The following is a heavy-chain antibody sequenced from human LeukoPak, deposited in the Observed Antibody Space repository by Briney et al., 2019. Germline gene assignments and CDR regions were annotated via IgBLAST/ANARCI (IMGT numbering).Heavy chain of an antibody. V-gene: IGHV3-30-3*01. J-gene: IGHJ6*02. Sequence: PGGSLRLSCAAPGFTFSSYAMHWVRQAPGKGLEWVAVISYDGSNKYYADSVKGRFTISRDNSKNTLYLQMNSLRAEDTAVYYCASANSSSSFGIVDVWGQGTTVTVSS. D-gene: IGHD6-6*01. CDR3: ASANSSSSFGIVDV. CDR2: ISYDGSNK. CDR1: GFTFSSYA.